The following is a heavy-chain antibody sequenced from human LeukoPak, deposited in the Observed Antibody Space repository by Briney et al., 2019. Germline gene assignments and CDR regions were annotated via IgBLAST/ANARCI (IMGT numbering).Heavy chain of an antibody. V-gene: IGHV3-23*01. CDR1: GFIFSNYA. J-gene: IGHJ4*02. Sequence: PGGSLILSCAASGFIFSNYAMSWVRQVPGRGLEWFSTISSRGDSTYVADSVKGWFTISRDNSKNSLYLQMNTVRAEDTAVYYCVKGPRPDITVAHTVENWGQGTLVTVSS. D-gene: IGHD6-19*01. CDR2: ISSRGDST. CDR3: VKGPRPDITVAHTVEN.